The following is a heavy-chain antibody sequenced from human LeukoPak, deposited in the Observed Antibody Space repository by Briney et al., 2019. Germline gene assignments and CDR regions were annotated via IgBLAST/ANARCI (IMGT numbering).Heavy chain of an antibody. J-gene: IGHJ4*02. CDR3: ARGGIVVVTAAMLHFDY. CDR2: INHSGST. D-gene: IGHD2-2*01. V-gene: IGHV4-34*01. CDR1: GGSFSGYC. Sequence: PSETLSLTCAVYGGSFSGYCWSWIRQPPGKGLEWIGEINHSGSTNYNPSLKSRVTISADTSKNQFSLKLSSVTAAVTAVYYCARGGIVVVTAAMLHFDYWGQGTLVTVSS.